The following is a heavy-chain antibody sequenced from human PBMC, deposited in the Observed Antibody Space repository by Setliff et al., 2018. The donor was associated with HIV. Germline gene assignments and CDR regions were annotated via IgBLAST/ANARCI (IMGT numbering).Heavy chain of an antibody. CDR3: STWQVDINKDY. V-gene: IGHV4-59*01. CDR1: GASISFDT. Sequence: SETLSLTCIVSGASISFDTWSWIRQPPGKGLQWIGFIYNSATTNYNPSLKSRVTMSLDTSKNQLSLKLTSVTAADTAVYYCSTWQVDINKDYWGQGTLVTVSS. CDR2: IYNSATT. J-gene: IGHJ4*02. D-gene: IGHD2-15*01.